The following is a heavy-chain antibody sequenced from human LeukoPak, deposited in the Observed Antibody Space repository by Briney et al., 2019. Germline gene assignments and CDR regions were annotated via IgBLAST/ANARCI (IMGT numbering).Heavy chain of an antibody. CDR1: GFTFGDHA. V-gene: IGHV3-49*04. CDR3: ARHSGSLDS. D-gene: IGHD1-26*01. Sequence: GGSLRLSCAASGFTFGDHAMSWVRQAPGKGLEWVGFIRGKVHGETTEYAASVQGRFTISKDDSRTIAYLQMNSLKPEDTAVYYCARHSGSLDSWGQGTLVTVSS. J-gene: IGHJ4*02. CDR2: IRGKVHGETT.